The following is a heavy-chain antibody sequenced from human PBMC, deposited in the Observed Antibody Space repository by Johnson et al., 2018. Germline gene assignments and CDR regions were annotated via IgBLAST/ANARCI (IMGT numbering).Heavy chain of an antibody. V-gene: IGHV3-48*01. J-gene: IGHJ3*02. CDR3: ARDYVDAKTYCGGDCSYSDAFDI. CDR1: GFTLSSYS. Sequence: VQLVQSGGGLVQPGGSLRLSCAASGFTLSSYSMNWVRQAPGKGLEWVSYISSSSSTIYYADSVKGRFTISRANSTNTLYLQMNSLRAEDTAVYYCARDYVDAKTYCGGDCSYSDAFDIWGQGTMVTVSS. CDR2: ISSSSSTI. D-gene: IGHD2-21*02.